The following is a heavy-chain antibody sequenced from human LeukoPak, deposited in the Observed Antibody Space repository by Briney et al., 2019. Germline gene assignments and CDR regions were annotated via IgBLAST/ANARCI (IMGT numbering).Heavy chain of an antibody. Sequence: SGPTLVKPTQTLTLTCTFSGFSLSTSGVGVGWIRQPPAKALEWLALIYWNDDKRYSPSLKSRLTITMDTSKNQVVLTVTNMDPVDTATYYCAHVHTLGDSVRYCSGDSCLYYFDYWGQGTLVTVSS. CDR3: AHVHTLGDSVRYCSGDSCLYYFDY. CDR2: IYWNDDK. D-gene: IGHD2-15*01. CDR1: GFSLSTSGVG. V-gene: IGHV2-5*01. J-gene: IGHJ4*02.